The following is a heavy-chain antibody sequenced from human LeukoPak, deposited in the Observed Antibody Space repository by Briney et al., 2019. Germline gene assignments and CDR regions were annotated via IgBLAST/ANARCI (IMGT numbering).Heavy chain of an antibody. D-gene: IGHD2-15*01. CDR1: GYTFTSYA. CDR2: INAGNGNT. Sequence: ASVKVSCKASGYTFTSYAMHWVRQAPGQRLEWMGWINAGNGNTKYSQKFQGRVTITRDTSASTAYMELSSLRSEDTAVYYCARAKRVVVVAAIGAFDYWGQGTLVTVSS. CDR3: ARAKRVVVVAAIGAFDY. J-gene: IGHJ4*02. V-gene: IGHV1-3*01.